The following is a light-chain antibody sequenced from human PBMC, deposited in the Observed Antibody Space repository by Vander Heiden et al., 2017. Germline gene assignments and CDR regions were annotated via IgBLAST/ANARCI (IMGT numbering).Light chain of an antibody. CDR3: LQDYSYPRT. J-gene: IGKJ1*01. V-gene: IGKV1-6*01. Sequence: AIHMTQSPSSLSASVGDSVIITCRASQGIRNDLGWYQQRPGKAPKLLIYAASSLQTGVPLRFSGSGSGTDFTLTISSLQPEDFATYYCLQDYSYPRTFGQGTKVEIK. CDR2: AAS. CDR1: QGIRND.